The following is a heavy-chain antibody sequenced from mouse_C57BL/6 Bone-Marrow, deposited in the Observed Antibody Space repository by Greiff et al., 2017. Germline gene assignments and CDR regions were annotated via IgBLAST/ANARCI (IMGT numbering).Heavy chain of an antibody. CDR3: ARNPGSSGYVWFAY. Sequence: VQVVESGPGLVAPSQSLSITCTVSGFPLTSYAISWVRQPPGKGLEWLGVIWTGGGTKYNSALKSRLSISKDNSKSQVSLQMSSLQTDDTARYYCARNPGSSGYVWFAYWGQGTLVTVSA. V-gene: IGHV2-9-1*01. D-gene: IGHD3-2*02. CDR1: GFPLTSYA. J-gene: IGHJ3*01. CDR2: IWTGGGT.